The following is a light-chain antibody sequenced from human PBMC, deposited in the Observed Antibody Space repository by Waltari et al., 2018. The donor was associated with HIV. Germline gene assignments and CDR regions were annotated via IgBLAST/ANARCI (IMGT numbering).Light chain of an antibody. CDR1: GSNIGATYD. V-gene: IGLV1-40*01. CDR3: QSYDSRLSGSV. J-gene: IGLJ2*01. CDR2: GNS. Sequence: SVLTQPPSVSGAPGQRVTISCSESGSNIGATYDVHWYQPLPGTAPKLLLYGNSNRPSGVPDRFSGSKSGTSASLAITGLQPEDEGDYYCQSYDSRLSGSVFGGGTKLTVL.